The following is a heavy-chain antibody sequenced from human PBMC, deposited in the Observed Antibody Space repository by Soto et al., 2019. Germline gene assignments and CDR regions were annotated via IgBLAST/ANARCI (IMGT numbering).Heavy chain of an antibody. CDR3: ARELHGGSYGMDV. V-gene: IGHV3-13*01. CDR1: GSTFSNYD. J-gene: IGHJ6*02. CDR2: ITTAGDT. Sequence: GGPLRLSCAASGSTFSNYDMHWVRQVTGKGLEWVSGITTAGDTYYPGSVKGRFTISREKAKNSLYLQMNSLSAGDTAVYYCARELHGGSYGMDVWGQGATVTVSS.